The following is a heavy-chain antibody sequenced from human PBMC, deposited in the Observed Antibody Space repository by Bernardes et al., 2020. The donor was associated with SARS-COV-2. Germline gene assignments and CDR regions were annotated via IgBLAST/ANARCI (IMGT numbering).Heavy chain of an antibody. D-gene: IGHD3-10*01. J-gene: IGHJ6*02. CDR3: ARVGLLWFGELLPPMDGMDV. CDR1: GDSVSSNSAA. V-gene: IGHV6-1*01. CDR2: TYYRSKWYN. Sequence: SQTLSLTCAISGDSVSSNSAAWNWIRQSPSRGLEWLGRTYYRSKWYNDYAVSVKSRITINPDTSKNQFSLQLNSVTPEDTAVYYCARVGLLWFGELLPPMDGMDVWGQGTTVTVSS.